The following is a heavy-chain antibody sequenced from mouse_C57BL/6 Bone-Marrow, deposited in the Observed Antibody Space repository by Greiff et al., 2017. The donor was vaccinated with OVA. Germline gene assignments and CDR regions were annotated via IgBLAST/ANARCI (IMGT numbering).Heavy chain of an antibody. CDR3: ARDSAGSWCAY. Sequence: DVKLQESGPGMVKPSQSLSLTCTVTGYSITSGYDWHWIRHFPGNKLEWMGYISYSGSTNYNPSLKSRIYITHDTSKNHFFLKLNAVTTEDTATYYCARDSAGSWCAYWGQGTLVTVSA. J-gene: IGHJ3*01. V-gene: IGHV3-1*01. CDR2: ISYSGST. CDR1: GYSITSGYD.